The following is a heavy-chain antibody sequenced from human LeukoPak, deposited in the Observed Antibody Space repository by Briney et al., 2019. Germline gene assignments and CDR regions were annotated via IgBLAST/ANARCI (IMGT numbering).Heavy chain of an antibody. Sequence: PSETLSLTCTVSGGSISSSVYYWGWIRQPPGKGLKWIGNIYYSGSTYYNPSLKSRVTISVDKSKNQFSLKLSSVTAADTAVYYCARREPYVGYYYGMDVWGQGTTVTVSS. V-gene: IGHV4-39*07. CDR3: ARREPYVGYYYGMDV. D-gene: IGHD1-26*01. J-gene: IGHJ6*02. CDR1: GGSISSSVYY. CDR2: IYYSGST.